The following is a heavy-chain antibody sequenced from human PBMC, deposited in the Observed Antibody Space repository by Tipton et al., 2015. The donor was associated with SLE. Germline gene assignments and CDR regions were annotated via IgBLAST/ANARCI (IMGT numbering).Heavy chain of an antibody. D-gene: IGHD3-16*01. CDR3: ARGGAYDY. CDR1: GGSLSNYY. CDR2: IYSSGDT. J-gene: IGHJ4*02. V-gene: IGHV4-4*08. Sequence: TLSLTCSVSGGSLSNYYWSWIRQPPGKGLEWIGYIYSSGDTNYNPSLKSRVTISIDTSKNQFSLKLTSVTAADTAVYYCARGGAYDYWGQGKLVTVSS.